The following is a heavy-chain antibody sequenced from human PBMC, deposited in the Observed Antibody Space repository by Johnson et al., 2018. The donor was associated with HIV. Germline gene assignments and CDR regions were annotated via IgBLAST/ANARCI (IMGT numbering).Heavy chain of an antibody. D-gene: IGHD2-2*01. CDR3: AKDTRYCNSATCYGAFDM. Sequence: KGLEWVSGISWNSGSIGYADSVKGRFTISRDNAKKSLYLQMNSLRTDDTALYYCAKDTRYCNSATCYGAFDMWGQGTMVTVSS. V-gene: IGHV3-9*01. CDR2: ISWNSGSI. J-gene: IGHJ3*02.